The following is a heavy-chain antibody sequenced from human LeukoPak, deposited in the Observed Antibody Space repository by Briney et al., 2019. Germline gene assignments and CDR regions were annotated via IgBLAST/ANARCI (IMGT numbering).Heavy chain of an antibody. CDR3: AKGRTGYIPDF. V-gene: IGHV3-23*01. J-gene: IGHJ4*02. CDR2: ISGSGGTT. Sequence: PGGSLRLSCAASGFTFSSYTMTWVRQAPGKGLEWVSDISGSGGTTYYADSVKGRFTISRDNSKNTLYLQMNSLRAEDTALYYCAKGRTGYIPDFWGQGTLVTVAS. CDR1: GFTFSSYT. D-gene: IGHD6-13*01.